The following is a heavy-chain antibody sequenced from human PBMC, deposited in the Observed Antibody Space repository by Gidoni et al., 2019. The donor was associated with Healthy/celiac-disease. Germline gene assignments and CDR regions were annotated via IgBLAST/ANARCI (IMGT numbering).Heavy chain of an antibody. Sequence: QVQLVQSGAEVKKPGASVKVSCKASGYTFTSYGISWVRQAPGQGLEWMGWISAYNGNTNYAQKLQGRVTMTTDTSTITAYMELRSLRSDDTAVYYCARDRLPGGSGSYYNVELGYWGQGTLVTVSS. CDR3: ARDRLPGGSGSYYNVELGY. J-gene: IGHJ4*02. V-gene: IGHV1-18*01. D-gene: IGHD3-10*01. CDR2: ISAYNGNT. CDR1: GYTFTSYG.